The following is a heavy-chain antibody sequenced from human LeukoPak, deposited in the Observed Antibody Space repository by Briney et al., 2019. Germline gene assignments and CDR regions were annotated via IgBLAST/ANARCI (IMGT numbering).Heavy chain of an antibody. D-gene: IGHD6-19*01. CDR1: GYTFTGYY. CDR2: INPTSGGT. Sequence: GASVKVSCKASGYTFTGYYMHWVRQAPGQGREWMGWINPTSGGTNYAQKFQGRVTMTRDTSISTAYMELSRLRSDDTAVYYCERDRGQWLFYFDYWGQGTLVTVSS. V-gene: IGHV1-2*02. CDR3: ERDRGQWLFYFDY. J-gene: IGHJ4*02.